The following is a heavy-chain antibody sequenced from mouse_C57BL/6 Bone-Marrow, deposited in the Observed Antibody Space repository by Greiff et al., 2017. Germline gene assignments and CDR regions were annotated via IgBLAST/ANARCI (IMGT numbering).Heavy chain of an antibody. CDR1: GFTFSNYW. CDR3: TGPWTTVVARGYYAMDY. J-gene: IGHJ4*01. V-gene: IGHV6-3*01. Sequence: EVQLQESGGGLVQPGGSMKLSCVASGFTFSNYWMNWVRQSPEKGLEWVAQIRLKSDNYATHYAESVKGRFTISRDDSKSSVYLQMNNLRAEDTGIYYCTGPWTTVVARGYYAMDYWGQGTSVTVSS. CDR2: IRLKSDNYAT. D-gene: IGHD1-1*01.